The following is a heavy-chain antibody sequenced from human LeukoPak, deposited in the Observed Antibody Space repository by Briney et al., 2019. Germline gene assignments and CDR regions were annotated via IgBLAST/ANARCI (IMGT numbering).Heavy chain of an antibody. Sequence: GGSLRLSCAAYGFTFSSYSMNWVRQAPGKGLEWVSPISSSSSYIYYADSVKGRFTISRDNAKNSLYLQMNSLRAEDTAVYYCASDLGYCIGGRCDSDYWGQGTLVTVSP. V-gene: IGHV3-21*01. CDR3: ASDLGYCIGGRCDSDY. D-gene: IGHD2-15*01. CDR2: ISSSSSYI. J-gene: IGHJ4*02. CDR1: GFTFSSYS.